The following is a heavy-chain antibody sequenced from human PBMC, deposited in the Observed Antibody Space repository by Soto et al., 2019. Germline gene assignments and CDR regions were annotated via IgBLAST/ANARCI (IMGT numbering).Heavy chain of an antibody. CDR3: ARHHGPTTSENWFDP. CDR2: ISTYSGDT. CDR1: GYTFFTYD. J-gene: IGHJ5*02. Sequence: ASVKVSCKASGYTFFTYDISWVRQAPGQGLEWMGWISTYSGDTKYAQKFQGRVTMTTDTSTTTAYLELRSLRSDDTAVYYCARHHGPTTSENWFDPWGQGALVTVSS. D-gene: IGHD5-12*01. V-gene: IGHV1-18*01.